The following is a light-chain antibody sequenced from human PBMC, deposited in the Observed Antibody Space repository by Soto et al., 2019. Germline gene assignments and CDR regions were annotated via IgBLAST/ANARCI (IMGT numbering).Light chain of an antibody. CDR1: SDDVGGYNY. CDR3: SSYAGGSSFVL. Sequence: QSALTQSPAASGSPGQSVTISCIGTSDDVGGYNYVSWYQQHPGKAPKLMIYEVSKRPSGVPDRFSGSKSGSTASLPVSGLQSEDEADYYCSSYAGGSSFVLFGGGTKLTVL. V-gene: IGLV2-8*01. CDR2: EVS. J-gene: IGLJ2*01.